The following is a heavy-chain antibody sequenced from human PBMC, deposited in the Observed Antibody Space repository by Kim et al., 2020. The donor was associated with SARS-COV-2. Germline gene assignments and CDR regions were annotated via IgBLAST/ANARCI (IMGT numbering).Heavy chain of an antibody. CDR3: ATCGRTYGNSFDF. D-gene: IGHD2-8*01. CDR1: GGSVSSGGHC. J-gene: IGHJ4*02. Sequence: SETLSLTCTVSGGSVSSGGHCWSWIRQHPGKGLEWIGYICYSGSTYYTPSLESRITISVDTSNNHFSLTLNSVTAADTAIYYCATCGRTYGNSFDFWGQG. V-gene: IGHV4-31*03. CDR2: ICYSGST.